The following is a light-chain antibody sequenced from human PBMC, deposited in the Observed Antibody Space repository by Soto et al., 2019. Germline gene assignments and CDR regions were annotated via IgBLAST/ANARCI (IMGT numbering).Light chain of an antibody. CDR3: QQLYSSPLP. J-gene: IGKJ4*01. CDR2: AAS. Sequence: DIQLTQSPSFLSASVGDRVTITCRASQGISTYLAWYQQNPGKAPKLLIYAASTLQSGVPSRFSGSGSGTDFTLTISSLQPEDFATYYCQQLYSSPLPFGGGTKVRSN. CDR1: QGISTY. V-gene: IGKV1-9*01.